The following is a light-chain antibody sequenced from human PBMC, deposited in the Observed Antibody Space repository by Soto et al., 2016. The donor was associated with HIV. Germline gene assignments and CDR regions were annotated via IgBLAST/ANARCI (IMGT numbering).Light chain of an antibody. CDR3: LQHHSYPLS. J-gene: IGKJ4*01. CDR2: SAS. V-gene: IGKV1-17*01. Sequence: DIQMTQSPSSLSASIGDRVTITCRASQGITSDLGWYQQKPGKAPKRLIYSASSLQSGVPSRFSGSGSGTEFTLTISSLQPGDFATYYCLQHHSYPLSFGGGTKVEIK. CDR1: QGITSD.